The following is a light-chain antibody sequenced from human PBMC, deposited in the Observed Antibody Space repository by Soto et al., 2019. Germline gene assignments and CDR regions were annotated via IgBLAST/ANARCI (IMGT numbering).Light chain of an antibody. V-gene: IGKV3-15*01. Sequence: EIVMTQSPATLSVSPGERATLSCRASQSVSSNLAWYQQKPGQAPRLLIYGASTRATGIPARFSGSGSGTEFTLTISSLQSEDFATYFCLQDDDYPFTFGGGTKVEIK. J-gene: IGKJ4*01. CDR3: LQDDDYPFT. CDR1: QSVSSN. CDR2: GAS.